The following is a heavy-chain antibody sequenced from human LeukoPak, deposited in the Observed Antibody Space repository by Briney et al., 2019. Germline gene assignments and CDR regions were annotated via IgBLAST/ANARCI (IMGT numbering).Heavy chain of an antibody. CDR1: GYIFTGYY. J-gene: IGHJ5*02. CDR2: IIPIFDTS. V-gene: IGHV1-69*13. Sequence: LWASVKVSCKASGYIFTGYYIHWVRQAPGQGLEWMGGIIPIFDTSNYAQKFQGRVTITSDESTSTAYMELSSLRSEDTAVYYCARLKRAIAAAGTSLRGWFDPWGQGTLVTVSS. CDR3: ARLKRAIAAAGTSLRGWFDP. D-gene: IGHD6-13*01.